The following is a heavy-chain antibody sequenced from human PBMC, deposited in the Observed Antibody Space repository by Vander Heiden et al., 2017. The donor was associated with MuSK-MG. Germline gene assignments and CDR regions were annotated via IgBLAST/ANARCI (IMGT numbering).Heavy chain of an antibody. CDR2: ISSSSSYI. J-gene: IGHJ4*02. Sequence: EVQLVESGGGLVKPGGSLRLSCAASGFTFSSESMNWVRQAPGKGLEWVSSISSSSSYIYYADSVKGRFTISRDNAKNSLYLQMNSLRAEDTAVYYCARDQGRIYGYWGQGTLVTVSS. CDR3: ARDQGRIYGY. D-gene: IGHD3-10*01. CDR1: GFTFSSES. V-gene: IGHV3-21*01.